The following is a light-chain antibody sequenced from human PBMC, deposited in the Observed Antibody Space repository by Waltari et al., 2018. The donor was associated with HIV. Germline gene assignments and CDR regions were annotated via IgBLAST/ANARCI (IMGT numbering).Light chain of an antibody. Sequence: QSVLTQPPSVSGAPGQRVTISCTGSSSHIGAGYDLHWYQQLPGTAPKLLIYTNSNRPSGVPDRFSGSKSGTSASLAITGLQADDEAHYYCQSYDSSLSDSVVFGGGTTLTVL. CDR3: QSYDSSLSDSVV. J-gene: IGLJ2*01. CDR2: TNS. V-gene: IGLV1-40*01. CDR1: SSHIGAGYD.